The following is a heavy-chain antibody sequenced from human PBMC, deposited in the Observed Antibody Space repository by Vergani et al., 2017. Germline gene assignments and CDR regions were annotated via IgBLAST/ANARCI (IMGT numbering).Heavy chain of an antibody. CDR1: GFTFSSYG. D-gene: IGHD3-3*01. Sequence: QVQLVESGGGVVHPGRSLRLSCAASGFTFSSYGMHWVRQAPGKGLEWVAVIWYDGSNKYYADSVKGRFTISRDNSKNTLYLQMNSLRAEDTAVYYCARDEPQGSGYYFGYWGQGTLVTVSS. CDR2: IWYDGSNK. CDR3: ARDEPQGSGYYFGY. J-gene: IGHJ4*02. V-gene: IGHV3-33*01.